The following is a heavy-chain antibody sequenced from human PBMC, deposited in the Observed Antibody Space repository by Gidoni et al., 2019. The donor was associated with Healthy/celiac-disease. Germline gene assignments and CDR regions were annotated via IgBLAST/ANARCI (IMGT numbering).Heavy chain of an antibody. CDR2: IYYSGST. CDR3: ASTFGAY. Sequence: QVQLQESGPGLVKPSETLSLTCTVSGGSISSYYWSWIRQPPGKGLEWIGYIYYSGSTNYNPSLKSRVTISVDTSKNQFSLKLSSVTAADTAVYYCASTFGAYWGQGTLVTVSS. CDR1: GGSISSYY. D-gene: IGHD3-16*01. J-gene: IGHJ4*02. V-gene: IGHV4-59*01.